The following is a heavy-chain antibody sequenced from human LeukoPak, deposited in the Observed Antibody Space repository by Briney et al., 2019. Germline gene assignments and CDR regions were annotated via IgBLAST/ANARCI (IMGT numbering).Heavy chain of an antibody. CDR1: GFTFSSYS. CDR3: ARVGYGSGSAAFDY. J-gene: IGHJ4*02. CDR2: ISSSSSYI. D-gene: IGHD3-10*01. Sequence: GGSLRLSCAASGFTFSSYSMNWVRQAPGKGLEWVSSISSSSSYIYYADSVKGRFTISRDNAKNSLYLQMNSLRAEDTAVYYCARVGYGSGSAAFDYWGQGTLVTVSS. V-gene: IGHV3-21*01.